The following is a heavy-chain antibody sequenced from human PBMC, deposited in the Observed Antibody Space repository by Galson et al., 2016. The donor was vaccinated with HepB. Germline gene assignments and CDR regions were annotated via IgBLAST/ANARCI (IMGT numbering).Heavy chain of an antibody. CDR2: ITGSGQRT. CDR3: ANSAYYDVLTGKVHPRPFDF. J-gene: IGHJ4*02. CDR1: GLTFGSYG. D-gene: IGHD3-9*01. Sequence: SLRLSCAVSGLTFGSYGMSWVRQAPGKGLEWLSEITGSGQRTYYADSVKGRFSLSRDTSKKTVYLQMNSLRGEDPAVYYCANSAYYDVLTGKVHPRPFDFWGQGALVTVSS. V-gene: IGHV3-23*01.